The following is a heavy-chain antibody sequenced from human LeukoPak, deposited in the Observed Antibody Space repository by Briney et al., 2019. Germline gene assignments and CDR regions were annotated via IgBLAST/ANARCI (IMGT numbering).Heavy chain of an antibody. CDR1: GGSISSGDYY. CDR3: ARAGGVKTAALDLDY. CDR2: IYYSGSA. V-gene: IGHV4-61*08. Sequence: PSETLSLTCTVSGGSISSGDYYWSWIRQPPGKGLEWIGNIYYSGSANHNPSLKSRVTISRDTSKNQFSLKLTSVTTADTAVYYCARAGGVKTAALDLDYWGQGTLVTVSS. D-gene: IGHD6-25*01. J-gene: IGHJ4*02.